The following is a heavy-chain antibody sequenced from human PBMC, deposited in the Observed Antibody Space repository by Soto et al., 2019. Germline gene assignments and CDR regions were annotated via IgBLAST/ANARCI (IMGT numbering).Heavy chain of an antibody. CDR2: IYPGDSDA. CDR1: GYSFTSYW. D-gene: IGHD3-10*01. V-gene: IGHV5-51*01. CDR3: ARPRSGSYRLDYYGMDV. Sequence: PEGSLKISCKASGYSFTSYWIAWVRQMPWKGLEWMGIIYPGDSDARYSPSFQGQVTMSADKSVSTAYLQWSSLKASDTAMYYCARPRSGSYRLDYYGMDVWGQGTTVTVSS. J-gene: IGHJ6*02.